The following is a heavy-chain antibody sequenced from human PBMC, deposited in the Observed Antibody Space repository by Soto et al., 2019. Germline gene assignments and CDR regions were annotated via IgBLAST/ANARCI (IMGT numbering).Heavy chain of an antibody. CDR3: ARMTSSISPGC. Sequence: GRSLRLSCVGSGFAFSNYSMNWVRQAPGRGLEWVSYIRSSGSPTYYAASVKGRFTISRDNAKKSLYLQMNSLRAEDTAVYYCARMTSSISPGCWGQGTLVTVSS. CDR2: IRSSGSPT. CDR1: GFAFSNYS. J-gene: IGHJ4*02. D-gene: IGHD2-2*01. V-gene: IGHV3-48*01.